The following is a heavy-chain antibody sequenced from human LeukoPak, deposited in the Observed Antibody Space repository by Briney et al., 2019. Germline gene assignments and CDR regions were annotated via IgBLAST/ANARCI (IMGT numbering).Heavy chain of an antibody. CDR2: ISSSSSYI. V-gene: IGHV3-21*03. CDR1: GFTFSSYS. D-gene: IGHD5-24*01. Sequence: GGSLRLSCAASGFTFSSYSMNWVRQAPGKGLEWVSSISSSSSYIYYADSVKGRFTISRDNAKKSLYLQMNRLRAHHTAVYYSSRPPPRATVDYWGQGTLVTVSS. J-gene: IGHJ4*02. CDR3: SRPPPRATVDY.